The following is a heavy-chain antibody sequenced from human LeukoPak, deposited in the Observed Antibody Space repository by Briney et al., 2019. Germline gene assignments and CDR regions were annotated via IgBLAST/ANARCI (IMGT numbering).Heavy chain of an antibody. J-gene: IGHJ4*02. D-gene: IGHD1-26*01. Sequence: SETLSLTCTVSGGSMSGSDYYWGWIRQPPGKGLEWIGNVYYSGSTYYNSSLKSRLTISVDTSKNHFSLRLSSVTATDTAVYYCARQTRYWDFDYWGQGTLVTVSS. V-gene: IGHV4-39*01. CDR3: ARQTRYWDFDY. CDR1: GGSMSGSDYY. CDR2: VYYSGST.